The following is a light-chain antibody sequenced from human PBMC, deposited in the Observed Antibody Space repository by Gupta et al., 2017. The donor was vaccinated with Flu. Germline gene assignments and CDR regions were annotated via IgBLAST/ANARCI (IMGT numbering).Light chain of an antibody. Sequence: DIQMTQSPSSLSASVGDRVTITCRTSQSISVYLNWYQQKPGKAPKLLIYAASSLLSGVPSRFSGSGSGTXFTLTIXSLQPEDFATYFCQQSYSTPFTFGXGTKVDIK. CDR3: QQSYSTPFT. J-gene: IGKJ3*01. V-gene: IGKV1-39*01. CDR1: QSISVY. CDR2: AAS.